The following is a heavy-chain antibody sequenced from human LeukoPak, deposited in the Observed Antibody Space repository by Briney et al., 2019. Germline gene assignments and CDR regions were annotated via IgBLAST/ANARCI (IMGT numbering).Heavy chain of an antibody. CDR3: ARRMYGSSFDY. CDR1: GGSFSGYY. Sequence: PSETLSLTCAVYGGSFSGYYWSWIRQPPGKGLEWIGEINHSGSTNYNPSLKSRVTISVDTSKNQFSLKLTSVTAADTAVYYCARRMYGSSFDYWGQGTLVTVSS. V-gene: IGHV4-34*01. CDR2: INHSGST. J-gene: IGHJ4*02. D-gene: IGHD6-6*01.